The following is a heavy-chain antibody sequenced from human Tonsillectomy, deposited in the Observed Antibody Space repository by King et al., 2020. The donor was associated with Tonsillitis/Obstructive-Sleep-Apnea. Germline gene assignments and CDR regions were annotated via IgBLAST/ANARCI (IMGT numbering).Heavy chain of an antibody. CDR3: AVRPITGDYYTTYYYYYYMDV. Sequence: QVQLVESGGGVVQPGRSLRLSCAASGFTFSSYAIHWGRQAPGKGLEWVAVISYDGSNKYYADSVKGRFTISRDNSKNTLYLQMNRLGDEDTAVYYCAVRPITGDYYTTYYYYYYMDVWGQGTTVTVSS. J-gene: IGHJ6*03. CDR2: ISYDGSNK. CDR1: GFTFSSYA. V-gene: IGHV3-30*04. D-gene: IGHD3-3*01.